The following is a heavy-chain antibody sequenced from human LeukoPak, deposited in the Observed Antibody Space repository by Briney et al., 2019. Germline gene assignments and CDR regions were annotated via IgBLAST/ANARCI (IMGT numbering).Heavy chain of an antibody. D-gene: IGHD4-17*01. V-gene: IGHV3-7*01. J-gene: IGHJ5*02. CDR1: GFTFSSYW. CDR2: VKEDGSEE. CDR3: ARDLRDYGDYDWLDP. Sequence: GGSLRLSCVASGFTFSSYWMTWVRQAPGRGLEYMAKVKEDGSEEYYVDSVKGRFTISRDNAKNSLYLQMNSLRAEDTAVYYCARDLRDYGDYDWLDPWGQGTLVTVSS.